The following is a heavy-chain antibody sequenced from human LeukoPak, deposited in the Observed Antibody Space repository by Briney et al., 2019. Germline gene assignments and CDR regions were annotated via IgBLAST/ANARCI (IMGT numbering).Heavy chain of an antibody. CDR1: GYTFTSYG. D-gene: IGHD1-26*01. J-gene: IGHJ3*02. CDR2: ISAYNGNT. V-gene: IGHV1-18*01. Sequence: ASVKVSCKASGYTFTSYGISWVRQAPGQGLEWMGWISAYNGNTNYAQKLQGRVTMTTDTPTSTAYMELRSLRSDDTAVYYCARVGSSGSYGAEGAFDIWGQGTMVTVSS. CDR3: ARVGSSGSYGAEGAFDI.